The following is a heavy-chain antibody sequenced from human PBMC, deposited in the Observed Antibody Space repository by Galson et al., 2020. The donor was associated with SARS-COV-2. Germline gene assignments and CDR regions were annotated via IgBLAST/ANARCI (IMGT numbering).Heavy chain of an antibody. J-gene: IGHJ6*03. CDR3: ARGGWQTYYYYYYMDV. V-gene: IGHV1-69*13. CDR1: GGTFSSYA. Sequence: LVKVSCKASGGTFSSYAISWVRQAPGQGLEWMGGIIPIFGTANYAQKFQGRVTITADESTSTAYMELSSLRSEDTAVYYCARGGWQTYYYYYYMDVWGKGTTVTVSS. D-gene: IGHD5-12*01. CDR2: IIPIFGTA.